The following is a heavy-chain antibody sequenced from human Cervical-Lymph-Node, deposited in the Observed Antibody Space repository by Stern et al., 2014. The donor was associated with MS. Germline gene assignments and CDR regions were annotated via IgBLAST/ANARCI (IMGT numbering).Heavy chain of an antibody. D-gene: IGHD3-3*01. CDR2: INPKGGST. CDR1: GSTFIRHY. J-gene: IGHJ6*02. V-gene: IGHV1-46*01. CDR3: ATLYDSSGNYGMEV. Sequence: QDQLVQSGAEVMTPGASVKVSCKASGSTFIRHYIHWVRQAPGQVLEWMGIINPKGGSTRYAQRFQGRVTMPSDTSTSTVSMELSSLRSEDTAVYYGATLYDSSGNYGMEVWGQGTTVIVSS.